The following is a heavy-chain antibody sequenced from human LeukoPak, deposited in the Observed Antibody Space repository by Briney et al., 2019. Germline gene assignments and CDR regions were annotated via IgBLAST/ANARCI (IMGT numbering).Heavy chain of an antibody. J-gene: IGHJ2*01. D-gene: IGHD3-22*01. CDR1: GYTFTSYY. V-gene: IGHV1-46*01. CDR3: ARDRNPDTYYYDSSGYYDWYFDL. CDR2: INPSGGST. Sequence: ASVKVSCKASGYTFTSYYMHWVRQAPGQGLEWMGIINPSGGSTSYAQKFQGRVTRTRDMSTSTVYMELSSLRSEDTAVYYCARDRNPDTYYYDSSGYYDWYFDLWGRGTLVTVSS.